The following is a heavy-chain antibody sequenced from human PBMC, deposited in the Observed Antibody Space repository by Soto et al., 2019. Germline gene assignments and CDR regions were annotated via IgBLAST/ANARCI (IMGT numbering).Heavy chain of an antibody. V-gene: IGHV4-59*01. Sequence: LXLACTLSAGSISNYYWSWNQQPPGKGLEWIGYIYYSGSTNYNPSLKSRVTISVDTSKNQFSLKLSSVTAADTAVYYCARESAGTFCFDYWGQGTLVTVSS. D-gene: IGHD1-1*01. J-gene: IGHJ4*02. CDR3: ARESAGTFCFDY. CDR1: AGSISNYY. CDR2: IYYSGST.